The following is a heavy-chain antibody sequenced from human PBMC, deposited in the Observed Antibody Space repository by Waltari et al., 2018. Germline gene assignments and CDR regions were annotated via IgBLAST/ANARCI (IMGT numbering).Heavy chain of an antibody. V-gene: IGHV4-61*01. J-gene: IGHJ4*02. CDR2: IYYSGST. CDR3: AGVLAYCGGDCPGHFDY. Sequence: QVQLQESGPGLVKPSETLSLTCTVSGGSVSSGSYYWSWIRQPPGKGLEWIGYIYYSGSTNYNPSLKSRVTISVDTSKNQFSLKLSSVTAADTAVYYCAGVLAYCGGDCPGHFDYWGQGTLVTVSS. D-gene: IGHD2-21*02. CDR1: GGSVSSGSYY.